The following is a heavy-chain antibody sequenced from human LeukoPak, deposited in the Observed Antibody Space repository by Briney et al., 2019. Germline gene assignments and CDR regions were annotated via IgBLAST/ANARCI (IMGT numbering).Heavy chain of an antibody. Sequence: QPGRSLTPSCAASAFTFSSHAMHWVRHAPGKGLEWLAVILIEGNNANYADSVKGRFTISRDNSKNTLYLQMNSLRTEDTAVYYCARPFHKFFDYWGQGTLVTVSS. CDR2: ILIEGNNA. CDR3: ARPFHKFFDY. J-gene: IGHJ4*02. V-gene: IGHV3-30-3*01. CDR1: AFTFSSHA. D-gene: IGHD3-3*02.